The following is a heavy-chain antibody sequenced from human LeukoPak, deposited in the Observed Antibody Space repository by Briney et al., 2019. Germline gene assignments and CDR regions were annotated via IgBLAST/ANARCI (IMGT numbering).Heavy chain of an antibody. CDR2: IGGSSGST. CDR1: GFTFSSYA. V-gene: IGHV3-23*01. CDR3: AKGLICSSTSCSSGRYFDL. Sequence: GGPLRLSCAASGFTFSSYAMSWVRQAPGKGLEWVSAIGGSSGSTYYADSVKGRFTISRDNSKNTLYLRMNSLSAEDTAVYYCAKGLICSSTSCSSGRYFDLWGRGTLVTVSS. D-gene: IGHD2-2*01. J-gene: IGHJ2*01.